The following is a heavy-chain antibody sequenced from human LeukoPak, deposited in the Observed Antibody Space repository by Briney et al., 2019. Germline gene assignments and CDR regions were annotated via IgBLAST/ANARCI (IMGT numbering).Heavy chain of an antibody. CDR2: IYWNDDK. J-gene: IGHJ5*02. Sequence: ESGPTLVNPTQTLTLTCTFSGFSLSTSGVGVGWIRQPPGKALEWLALIYWNDDKRYSPSLKSRLTITKDTSKNQVVLTMTNMDPVDTATYYCAHRPLEYSSSFNWFDPWGQGTLVTVSS. CDR3: AHRPLEYSSSFNWFDP. V-gene: IGHV2-5*01. CDR1: GFSLSTSGVG. D-gene: IGHD6-6*01.